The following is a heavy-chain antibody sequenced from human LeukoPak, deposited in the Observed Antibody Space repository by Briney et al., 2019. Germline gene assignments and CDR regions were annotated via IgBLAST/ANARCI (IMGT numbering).Heavy chain of an antibody. CDR3: ARVRDAYNFFHF. J-gene: IGHJ4*02. Sequence: GGSLRLSCAASGFTFSSYAMSWVRQAPGKGLEWVSYISSSSSSIYYADSVEGRFTISRDNAKNSLYLQMNSLRAEDTAVYYCARVRDAYNFFHFWGQGTLVTVSS. V-gene: IGHV3-48*01. CDR2: ISSSSSSI. CDR1: GFTFSSYA. D-gene: IGHD1-14*01.